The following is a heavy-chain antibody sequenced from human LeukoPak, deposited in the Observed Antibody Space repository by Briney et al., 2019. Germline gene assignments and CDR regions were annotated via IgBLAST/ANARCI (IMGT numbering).Heavy chain of an antibody. Sequence: WETLSLTCTVSGSSISSSSYYWGWIRQPPGKGLEWIGRIYYSGSTYYNPSLKSRVTISVDTSKNQFSLKVSSVTAADTAVYYCARRELLSTPDAFDIWGQGTMVTVSS. V-gene: IGHV4-39*01. CDR3: ARRELLSTPDAFDI. CDR2: IYYSGST. D-gene: IGHD3-10*01. J-gene: IGHJ3*02. CDR1: GSSISSSSYY.